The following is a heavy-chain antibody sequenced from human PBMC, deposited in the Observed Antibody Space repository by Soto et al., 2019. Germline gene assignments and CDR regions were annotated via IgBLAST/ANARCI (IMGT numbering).Heavy chain of an antibody. CDR1: GGSFSGYY. CDR3: ARQAAYDYVWGSYRLHDY. CDR2: INHSGST. D-gene: IGHD3-16*02. Sequence: QVQLQQWGAGLLKPSETLSLTCAVYGGSFSGYYWSWIRQPPGKGLEWIGEINHSGSTNYSPSLKSRVTISVDTSKNQFSLKLSSVTAADTAVYYCARQAAYDYVWGSYRLHDYWGQGTLVTVSS. J-gene: IGHJ4*02. V-gene: IGHV4-34*01.